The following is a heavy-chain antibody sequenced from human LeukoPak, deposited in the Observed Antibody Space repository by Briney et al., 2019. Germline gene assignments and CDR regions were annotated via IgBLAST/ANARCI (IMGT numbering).Heavy chain of an antibody. CDR3: ARGSYYYMDL. CDR2: IYYSGST. V-gene: IGHV4-59*01. J-gene: IGHJ6*03. Sequence: PSETLSLTRTVSGGSISTYYWSWIRQPPGKGLEWIGYIYYSGSTNYNPSLQSRVIMSVDTSKSQFSLNLTSVTAADTAAYYCARGSYYYMDLWGTGTTVTVSS. CDR1: GGSISTYY.